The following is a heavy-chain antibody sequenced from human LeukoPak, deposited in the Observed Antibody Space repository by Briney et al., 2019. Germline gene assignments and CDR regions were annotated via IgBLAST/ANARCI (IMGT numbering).Heavy chain of an antibody. CDR2: ISGSGGST. Sequence: PGGSLRLSCAASGFTFSSYAMSWVRQAPGKGLEWVSAISGSGGSTYYADSVKGRFTISRDNSKNTLYLQMNSLRAEDTAVYYCAKAYSYGSILIDAFDIWGQGTMVTVSS. CDR3: AKAYSYGSILIDAFDI. CDR1: GFTFSSYA. D-gene: IGHD5-18*01. V-gene: IGHV3-23*01. J-gene: IGHJ3*02.